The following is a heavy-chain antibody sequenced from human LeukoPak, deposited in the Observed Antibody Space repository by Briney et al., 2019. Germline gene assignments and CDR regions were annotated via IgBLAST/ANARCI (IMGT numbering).Heavy chain of an antibody. CDR3: AREGQLGPHSPSNYHYMDV. Sequence: GGSLRLSCGASGFIFNMYAIHWVRQAPGKGLEWVAVISYWESDEHYEDFVKGRFIIHRDNSKDTLSLQMNSLRPEDTAVYFCAREGQLGPHSPSNYHYMDVWGRGTTVTLSS. V-gene: IGHV3-30*04. CDR1: GFIFNMYA. CDR2: ISYWESDE. D-gene: IGHD3-16*01. J-gene: IGHJ6*03.